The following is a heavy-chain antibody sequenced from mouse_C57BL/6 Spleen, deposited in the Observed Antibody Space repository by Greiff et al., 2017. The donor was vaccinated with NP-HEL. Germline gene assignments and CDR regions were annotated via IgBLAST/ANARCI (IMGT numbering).Heavy chain of an antibody. J-gene: IGHJ3*01. CDR2: ISDGGSYT. CDR1: GFTFSSYA. D-gene: IGHD2-4*01. V-gene: IGHV5-4*01. CDR3: ARDEDDYGFAY. Sequence: EVMLVESGGGLVKPGGSLKLSCAASGFTFSSYAMSWVRQTPEKRLEWVATISDGGSYTYYPDNVKGRFTISRDNAKNNLYLQMSHLKSEDTAMYYCARDEDDYGFAYWGQGTLVTVSA.